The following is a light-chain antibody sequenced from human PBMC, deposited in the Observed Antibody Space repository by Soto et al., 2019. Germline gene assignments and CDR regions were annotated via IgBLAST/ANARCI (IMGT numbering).Light chain of an antibody. CDR2: DAS. J-gene: IGKJ1*01. CDR1: QTISIW. Sequence: DIQMTQSPSTLSASVGDRVTITCRASQTISIWLAWYQQKPGKAPKLLISDASNLESGVPSRFSGSGSGTEFTLTISSLKPDDFATYYCQQYGTWARTFGQGTKVESK. CDR3: QQYGTWART. V-gene: IGKV1-5*01.